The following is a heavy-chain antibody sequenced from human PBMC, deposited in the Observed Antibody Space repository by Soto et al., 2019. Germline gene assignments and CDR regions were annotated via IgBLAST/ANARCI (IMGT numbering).Heavy chain of an antibody. V-gene: IGHV3-23*01. CDR1: GFAFSNFA. CDR2: IGSGSRGT. D-gene: IGHD6-13*01. Sequence: EAQLLESGGGLVQPGGSLRRSCAASGFAFSNFAMSWVRQAPGKGLEWVSAIGSGSRGTHYAESVEDRFTISRDDSKNTRYLQLNSLAAADTAVYYCAAPRAAVPHTRYFDPWGQGAPVTVSP. J-gene: IGHJ5*02. CDR3: AAPRAAVPHTRYFDP.